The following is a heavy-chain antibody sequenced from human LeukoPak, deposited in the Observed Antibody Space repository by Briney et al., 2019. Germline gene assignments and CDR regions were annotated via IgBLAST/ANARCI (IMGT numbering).Heavy chain of an antibody. J-gene: IGHJ6*02. CDR2: IYTSGST. D-gene: IGHD6-13*01. CDR1: GGSISSYY. V-gene: IGHV4-4*07. Sequence: SETLSLTCTVSGGSISSYYWSWIRQPAGKGLEWIGRIYTSGSTKYNPSLKSRVTMSVDTSKNQFSLKLSSVTAADTAAYYCAREGPNLYSSSWAPIPHYYYGMDVWGQGTTVTVSS. CDR3: AREGPNLYSSSWAPIPHYYYGMDV.